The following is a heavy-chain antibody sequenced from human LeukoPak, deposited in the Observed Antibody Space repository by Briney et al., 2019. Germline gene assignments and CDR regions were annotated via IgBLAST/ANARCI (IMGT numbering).Heavy chain of an antibody. J-gene: IGHJ6*02. Sequence: PSETLSLTCAVYGGSFSGYYWSWIRQPPGKGLEWIGEINHSGSTNYNPSLKSRVTISVDTSKNQFSLKLSSVTAADTAVYYCARGRPPPYRYCSSTGCKGRVGYYYYGMDVWGQGTTVTVSS. CDR3: ARGRPPPYRYCSSTGCKGRVGYYYYGMDV. CDR2: INHSGST. D-gene: IGHD2-2*01. CDR1: GGSFSGYY. V-gene: IGHV4-34*01.